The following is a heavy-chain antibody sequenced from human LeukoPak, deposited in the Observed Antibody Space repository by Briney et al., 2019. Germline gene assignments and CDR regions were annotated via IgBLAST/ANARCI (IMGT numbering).Heavy chain of an antibody. J-gene: IGHJ6*03. Sequence: PGGSLRLSCAASGFTFSSYAMHWVRQAPGKGLEWVAVISYDGSNKYYADSVKGRFTISRDISKNTLYLQMNSLRAEDTAVYYCATAARDYYYYMDVWGKGTTVTVSS. CDR3: ATAARDYYYYMDV. D-gene: IGHD6-13*01. CDR2: ISYDGSNK. CDR1: GFTFSSYA. V-gene: IGHV3-30*04.